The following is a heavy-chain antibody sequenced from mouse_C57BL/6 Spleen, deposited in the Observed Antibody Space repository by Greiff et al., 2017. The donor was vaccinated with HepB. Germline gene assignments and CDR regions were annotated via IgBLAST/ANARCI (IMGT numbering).Heavy chain of an antibody. Sequence: EVKLLESGGGLVQPGGSMKLSCAASGFTFSDAWMDWVRQSPEKGLEWVAEIRNKANNHATYYAESVKGRFTISRDDSKSSVYLQMNSLRAEDTGIYYCTRGYYDYDGGYFDVWGTGTTVTVSS. D-gene: IGHD2-4*01. V-gene: IGHV6-6*01. CDR3: TRGYYDYDGGYFDV. J-gene: IGHJ1*03. CDR2: IRNKANNHAT. CDR1: GFTFSDAW.